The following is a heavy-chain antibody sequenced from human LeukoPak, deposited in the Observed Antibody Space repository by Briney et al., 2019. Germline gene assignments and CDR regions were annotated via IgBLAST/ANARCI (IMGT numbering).Heavy chain of an antibody. D-gene: IGHD5-24*01. Sequence: GGSLRLSCAASGFTFSGFGMHWVRQVPDKGLAWVAFIRYDGSNKYYADSVKGRFTISRDNAKNTLYLQMNSLRAEDTAVYYCARVPVATIISGWGQGTLVTVSS. V-gene: IGHV3-30*02. CDR1: GFTFSGFG. CDR3: ARVPVATIISG. J-gene: IGHJ4*02. CDR2: IRYDGSNK.